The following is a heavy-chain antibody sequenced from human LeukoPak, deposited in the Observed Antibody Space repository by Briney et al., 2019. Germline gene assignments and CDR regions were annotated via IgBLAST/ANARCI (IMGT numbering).Heavy chain of an antibody. D-gene: IGHD1-26*01. Sequence: GESLKISCKGSGYTFTSTWIGWVRQMPAKGLEWMGTTYPIDSDTRYGPSFQGQVTISADKSISTAYLQWSSLQASDTAMYYCVTANSAHWFFDYWGQGTLVTVSS. J-gene: IGHJ4*02. CDR2: TYPIDSDT. CDR3: VTANSAHWFFDY. V-gene: IGHV5-51*01. CDR1: GYTFTSTW.